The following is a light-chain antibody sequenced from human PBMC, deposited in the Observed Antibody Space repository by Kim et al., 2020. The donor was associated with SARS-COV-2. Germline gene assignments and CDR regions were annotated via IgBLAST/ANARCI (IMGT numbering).Light chain of an antibody. CDR3: SSYAGSNNLV. J-gene: IGLJ2*01. CDR2: EVS. Sequence: QYALTQPPSASGSPGQSVTISCTGTTSDLGAYNYVSWYQQHPGKAPKLMLYEVSKRPSGVPDRFSGSKSGNTASLTVSGLQAEDEADYYCSSYAGSNNLVFGGGTQLTVL. CDR1: TSDLGAYNY. V-gene: IGLV2-8*01.